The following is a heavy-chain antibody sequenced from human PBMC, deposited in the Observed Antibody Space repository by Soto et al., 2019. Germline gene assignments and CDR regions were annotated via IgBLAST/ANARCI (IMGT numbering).Heavy chain of an antibody. V-gene: IGHV1-8*01. CDR3: ARTMVFGVPRSEDAFDI. CDR2: MNPNSGNT. Sequence: QVQLVQSGAEVKKPGASVKVSCKASGYTFTSYDINWVRQATGQGLEWMGWMNPNSGNTGYAQKCQGRVTMSRNTSISTAYIELSSLRSEHTAVYYCARTMVFGVPRSEDAFDIWGQGTMVTVSS. D-gene: IGHD3-3*01. J-gene: IGHJ3*02. CDR1: GYTFTSYD.